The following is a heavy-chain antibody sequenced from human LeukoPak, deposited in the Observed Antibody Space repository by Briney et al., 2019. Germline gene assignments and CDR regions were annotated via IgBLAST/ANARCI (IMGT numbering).Heavy chain of an antibody. CDR1: GYTFTSYA. CDR2: INTNTGNP. V-gene: IGHV7-4-1*02. Sequence: ASVKVSCKASGYTFTSYAMNWVRQAPGQGLEWMGWINTNTGNPTYAQGFTGRFVFSLDTSVSTAYLQISSLKAEDTAVYYCARIGGYCYDSSGYYSHDAFDIWGQGTMVTVSS. D-gene: IGHD3-22*01. J-gene: IGHJ3*02. CDR3: ARIGGYCYDSSGYYSHDAFDI.